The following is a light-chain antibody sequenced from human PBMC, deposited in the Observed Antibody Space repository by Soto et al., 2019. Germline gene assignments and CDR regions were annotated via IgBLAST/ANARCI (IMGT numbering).Light chain of an antibody. V-gene: IGKV1-39*01. J-gene: IGKJ1*01. CDR3: QQSYSTPWT. Sequence: DIQMTQSPPSLSASVGDRVTITCRASQGISYYLAWYQQKPGKGPKLLIYDATILQSGVPSRFSGSGSGTDFTLTISSLQPEDFATYYCQQSYSTPWTFGQGTKVDTK. CDR1: QGISYY. CDR2: DAT.